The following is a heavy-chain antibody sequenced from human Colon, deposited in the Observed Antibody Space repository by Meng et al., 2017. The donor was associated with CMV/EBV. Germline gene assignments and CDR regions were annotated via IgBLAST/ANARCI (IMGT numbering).Heavy chain of an antibody. CDR3: ASWSSAWTDSFDF. D-gene: IGHD1-1*01. J-gene: IGHJ4*02. Sequence: TSGFKFSSYAMHWVRQAPGKGLEWISKISFHARDEEYADSVKGRFTISRDNSKNLLYLEMNNLKPEDTAVYYCASWSSAWTDSFDFWGQGTPVTVSS. CDR2: ISFHARDE. CDR1: GFKFSSYA. V-gene: IGHV3-30*04.